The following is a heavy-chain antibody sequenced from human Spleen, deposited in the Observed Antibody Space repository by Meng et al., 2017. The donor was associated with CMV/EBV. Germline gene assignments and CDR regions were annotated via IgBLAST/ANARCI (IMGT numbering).Heavy chain of an antibody. D-gene: IGHD2-2*01. V-gene: IGHV3-73*01. CDR1: GFPFSGSA. CDR2: IRSKANSYAT. Sequence: CAASGFPFSGSAMHWVRQASGKGLEWVGRIRSKANSYATAYAASVKGRFTISRDDSKNTAYLQMNSLKTEDTAVYYCAVVPAAIADYWGQGTLVTVSS. J-gene: IGHJ4*02. CDR3: AVVPAAIADY.